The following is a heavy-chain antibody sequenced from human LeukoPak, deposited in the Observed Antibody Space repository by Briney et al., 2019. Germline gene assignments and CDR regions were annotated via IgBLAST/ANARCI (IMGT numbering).Heavy chain of an antibody. J-gene: IGHJ4*02. V-gene: IGHV3-23*01. CDR1: GFTFSSYG. Sequence: GGSLRLSCAASGFTFSSYGMNWVRQAPGKGLEWVSGISGSGGTTYYADSVNGGLTISRANSKNSLSLQVSSLRADDTAVYYCETTHGYYSDWGQGTLVTVSS. CDR2: ISGSGGTT. CDR3: ETTHGYYSD. D-gene: IGHD3-22*01.